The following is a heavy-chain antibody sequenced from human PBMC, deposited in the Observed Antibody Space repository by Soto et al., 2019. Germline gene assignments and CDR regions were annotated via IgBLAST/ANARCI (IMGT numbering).Heavy chain of an antibody. J-gene: IGHJ5*02. CDR2: IYYSGST. D-gene: IGHD3-10*01. CDR1: GGSISSYY. Sequence: SETLSLTCTVSGGSISSYYWSWIRQPPGKGLEWIGYIYYSGSTNYNPSLKSRVTISVDTSKNQFSLKLSSVTAADTAVYYCAREGLTMVPTGWFDPWGQGTLVTVSS. CDR3: AREGLTMVPTGWFDP. V-gene: IGHV4-59*01.